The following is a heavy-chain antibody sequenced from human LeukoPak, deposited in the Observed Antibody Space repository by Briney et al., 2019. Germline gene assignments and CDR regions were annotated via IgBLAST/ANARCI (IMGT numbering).Heavy chain of an antibody. D-gene: IGHD1-26*01. CDR1: GARFRNYW. CDR3: VRELVVGPAEYFQS. CDR2: INEDGNEE. V-gene: IGHV3-7*01. J-gene: IGHJ1*01. Sequence: GGSLRLSCVASGARFRNYWRACIRHAPGRGREWVANINEDGNEEYYLDSVRGRLIIYRDNARNSLFLQMNRLRGEDTGVYYCVRELVVGPAEYFQSWGQGPLVAVSS.